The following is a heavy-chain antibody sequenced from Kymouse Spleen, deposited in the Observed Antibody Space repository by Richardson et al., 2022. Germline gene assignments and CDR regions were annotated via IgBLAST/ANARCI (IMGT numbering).Heavy chain of an antibody. CDR2: INHSGST. CDR3: ARFDWLSHDY. Sequence: QVQLQQWGAGLLKPSETLSLTCAVYGGSFSGYYWSWIRQPPGKGLEWIGEINHSGSTNYNPSLKSRVTISVDTSKNQFSLKLSSVTAADTAVYYCARFDWLSHDYWGQGTLVTVSS. CDR1: GGSFSGYY. D-gene: IGHD3-9*01. V-gene: IGHV4-34*01. J-gene: IGHJ4*02.